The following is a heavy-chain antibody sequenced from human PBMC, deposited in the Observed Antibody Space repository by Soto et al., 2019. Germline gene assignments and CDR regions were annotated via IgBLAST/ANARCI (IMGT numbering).Heavy chain of an antibody. Sequence: QVQLVQSGAEVKKPGASVKVSCKASGYTFTSYGISWVRQAPGQGLEWMGWISAYNGNTNYAQKLQGRVTMTTDTSTSKAYMELRSLRSDDTAVYYCAREMYYDFWSGYYGGGMDVWGQGTTVTVSS. CDR3: AREMYYDFWSGYYGGGMDV. CDR2: ISAYNGNT. V-gene: IGHV1-18*01. J-gene: IGHJ6*02. D-gene: IGHD3-3*01. CDR1: GYTFTSYG.